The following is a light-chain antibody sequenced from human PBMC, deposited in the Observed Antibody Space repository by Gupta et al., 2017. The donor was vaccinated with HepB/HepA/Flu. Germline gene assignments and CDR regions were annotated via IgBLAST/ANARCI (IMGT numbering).Light chain of an antibody. Sequence: QTVVTQEPSLTVSPGGTVTLTCAFSTGAVTSGYYPNWFQQTPGQAPRALIHSTDNRPTSTPDRFSGSFLGGKAALTLSGVQPEDEDEYYCLLYYRGAVVFGGGTRLTVL. CDR2: STD. J-gene: IGLJ3*02. CDR3: LLYYRGAVV. CDR1: TGAVTSGYY. V-gene: IGLV7-43*01.